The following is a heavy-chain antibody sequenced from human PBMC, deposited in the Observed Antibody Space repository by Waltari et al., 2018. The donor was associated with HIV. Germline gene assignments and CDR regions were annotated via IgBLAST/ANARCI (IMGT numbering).Heavy chain of an antibody. Sequence: QVQLQQWGAGLLKPSETLSLTCAFYGGSFSGYYWSWIRQPPGKGLEWIGEINHSGSPNYNPSLKSRVTISVDTSKNQFSRKLSSVTAADTAVYYCARTPGGYSYGYDYYYGMDVWGQGTTVTVSS. CDR2: INHSGSP. CDR3: ARTPGGYSYGYDYYYGMDV. CDR1: GGSFSGYY. J-gene: IGHJ6*02. V-gene: IGHV4-34*01. D-gene: IGHD5-18*01.